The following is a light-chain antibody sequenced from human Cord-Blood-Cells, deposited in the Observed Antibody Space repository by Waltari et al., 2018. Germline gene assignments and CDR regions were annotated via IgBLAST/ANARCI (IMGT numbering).Light chain of an antibody. Sequence: QSALTQPASVSGSPGQSITISCTGTSSDVGGYNYVSWYQQHPGKAPKLMIYDVSKRPSGVSHRFSGYKSGNTASLTISGLQAEDEADYYCSSYTSSSTYVFGTGTKVTVL. CDR3: SSYTSSSTYV. J-gene: IGLJ1*01. V-gene: IGLV2-14*01. CDR2: DVS. CDR1: SSDVGGYNY.